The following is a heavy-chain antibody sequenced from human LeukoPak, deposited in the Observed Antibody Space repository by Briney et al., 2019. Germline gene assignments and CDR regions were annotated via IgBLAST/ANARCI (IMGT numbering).Heavy chain of an antibody. D-gene: IGHD2-2*01. CDR1: GGTFSSYA. CDR3: ASNLERYVVVVPAFPMDV. V-gene: IGHV1-69*13. Sequence: GASVKVSCKASGGTFSSYAISWVRQAPGQGLEWMGGIIPILGTANYAQKFQGRVTITADESTSTAYMELSSLRSEDTAVYYCASNLERYVVVVPAFPMDVWGQGTTVTVSS. CDR2: IIPILGTA. J-gene: IGHJ6*02.